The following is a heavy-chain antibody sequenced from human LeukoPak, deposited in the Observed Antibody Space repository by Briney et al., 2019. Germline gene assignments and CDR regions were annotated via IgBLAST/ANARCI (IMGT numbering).Heavy chain of an antibody. Sequence: GESLKISCKGSGYSFTNYWIDWVRQMPGKGLEWMGIIYPGDSDTRYSPSFQGQVTISADESISTAYLQWSSLKASDTAMYYCAREGHPYYYGSGRQSYNWFDPWGQGTLVTVSS. CDR3: AREGHPYYYGSGRQSYNWFDP. V-gene: IGHV5-51*01. D-gene: IGHD3-10*01. CDR2: IYPGDSDT. J-gene: IGHJ5*02. CDR1: GYSFTNYW.